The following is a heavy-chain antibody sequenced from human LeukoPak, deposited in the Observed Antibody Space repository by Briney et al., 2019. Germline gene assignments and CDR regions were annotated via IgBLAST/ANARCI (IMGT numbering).Heavy chain of an antibody. J-gene: IGHJ6*03. Sequence: GGSLRLSRAASGFTFSSYAMHWVRQAPGKGLEWVAVISYDGNNKYYADSVKGRFTISRDNSKNTLYLQMSSLRVEDTAVYYCAREDGRGYYYYMDVWGKGPRSPSP. CDR3: AREDGRGYYYYMDV. D-gene: IGHD1-26*01. V-gene: IGHV3-30-3*01. CDR1: GFTFSSYA. CDR2: ISYDGNNK.